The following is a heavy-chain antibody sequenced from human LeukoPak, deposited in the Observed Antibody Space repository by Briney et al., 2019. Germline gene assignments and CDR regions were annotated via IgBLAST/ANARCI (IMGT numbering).Heavy chain of an antibody. CDR1: GFTFDDYG. CDR3: ARGGCSGGSCYSVSSPYYYMDV. D-gene: IGHD2-15*01. Sequence: GGSLRLSCAASGFTFDDYGMSWVRQAPGKGLEWVSGISWNSGSIGYADSVKGRFTISRDNAKNSLYLQMNSLRAEDTAVYYCARGGCSGGSCYSVSSPYYYMDVWGKGTTVTVSS. CDR2: ISWNSGSI. V-gene: IGHV3-20*04. J-gene: IGHJ6*03.